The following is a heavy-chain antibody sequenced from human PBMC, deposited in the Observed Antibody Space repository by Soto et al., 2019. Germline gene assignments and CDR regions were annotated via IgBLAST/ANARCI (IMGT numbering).Heavy chain of an antibody. Sequence: SLRLSCAASGFTFDDYAMHWVRQAPGKGLEWVSGISWNSGSIGYADSVKGRFTISRDNAKNSLYLQMNSLRAEDTALYYCAKGDYYDSSGPTDYWGQGT. CDR3: AKGDYYDSSGPTDY. V-gene: IGHV3-9*01. CDR1: GFTFDDYA. D-gene: IGHD3-22*01. J-gene: IGHJ4*02. CDR2: ISWNSGSI.